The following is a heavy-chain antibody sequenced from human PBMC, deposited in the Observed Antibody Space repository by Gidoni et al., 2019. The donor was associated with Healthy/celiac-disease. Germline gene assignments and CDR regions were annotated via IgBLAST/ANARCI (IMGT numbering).Heavy chain of an antibody. D-gene: IGHD3-22*01. V-gene: IGHV1-69*04. CDR2: IIPIFGIA. CDR3: ARGTPYYYDSSGYSSDAFDI. CDR1: GGTFSSYA. Sequence: QVQLVQSGAEVTKPGSSVKVSCKASGGTFSSYALSWVRQAPGQGLEWMGRIIPIFGIANYAQKFQGRVTITADKSTSTAYMELSSLRSEDTAVYYCARGTPYYYDSSGYSSDAFDIWGQGTMVTVSS. J-gene: IGHJ3*02.